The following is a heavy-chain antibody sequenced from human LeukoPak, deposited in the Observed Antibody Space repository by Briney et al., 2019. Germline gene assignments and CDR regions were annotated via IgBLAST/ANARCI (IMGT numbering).Heavy chain of an antibody. Sequence: SETLSLTCTVSGGSINIATYCWTWIRQPAGKGLEWIGRIYTSGRTNYNPSLMSRVAVSMDTSKNQFSLELTSVTAADTAVYYCTRGWSAGGAFDIWGQGTVVTVSS. D-gene: IGHD2-15*01. CDR2: IYTSGRT. V-gene: IGHV4-61*02. CDR1: GGSINIATYC. J-gene: IGHJ3*02. CDR3: TRGWSAGGAFDI.